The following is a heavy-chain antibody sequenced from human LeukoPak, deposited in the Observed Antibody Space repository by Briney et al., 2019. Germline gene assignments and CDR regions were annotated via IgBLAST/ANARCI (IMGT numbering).Heavy chain of an antibody. CDR2: ISWDGGST. Sequence: GGSLRLSCAASGFTFDDYAMHWVRQAPGKGLEWVSLISWDGGSTYYADSVKGRFTISRDNSKNSLYLQMNSLRAEDTALYYCAKDIQGWYVGMDYWGQGTLVTVSS. CDR3: AKDIQGWYVGMDY. D-gene: IGHD6-19*01. CDR1: GFTFDDYA. J-gene: IGHJ4*02. V-gene: IGHV3-43D*03.